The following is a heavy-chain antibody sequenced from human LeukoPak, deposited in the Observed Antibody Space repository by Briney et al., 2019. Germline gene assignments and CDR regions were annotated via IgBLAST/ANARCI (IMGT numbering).Heavy chain of an antibody. CDR3: ARRERLGYSYGRGTLDI. Sequence: GGSLRLSCAASGFTVSRNYMSWVRQAPGKGLEWVSFIDSTGSTYYADSVKGRFTISRDNSRNTLYLQMNSLRVEDTAVYYCARRERLGYSYGRGTLDIWGQGTMVTVSS. D-gene: IGHD5-18*01. V-gene: IGHV3-66*01. CDR2: IDSTGST. J-gene: IGHJ3*02. CDR1: GFTVSRNY.